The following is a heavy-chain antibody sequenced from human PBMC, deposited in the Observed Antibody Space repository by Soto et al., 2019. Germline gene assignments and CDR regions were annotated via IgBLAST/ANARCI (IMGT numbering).Heavy chain of an antibody. D-gene: IGHD2-8*02. CDR3: ARDKITGLFDY. J-gene: IGHJ4*02. Sequence: SETLSLTCSVSGGSISSRSNSWGWIRQPPGKGLEWIGTIYFSASKHYNPSLEGRVAISADTPNNQLSLRLSSVTAADTAVYYCARDKITGLFDYWGQGTLVTVSS. CDR1: GGSISSRSNS. V-gene: IGHV4-39*02. CDR2: IYFSASK.